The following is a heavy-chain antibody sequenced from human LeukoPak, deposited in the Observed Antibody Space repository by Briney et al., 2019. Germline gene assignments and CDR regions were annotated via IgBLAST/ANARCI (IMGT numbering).Heavy chain of an antibody. CDR1: GFIFNNYG. CDR2: MSGGGQHI. Sequence: GGSLRLSCAASGFIFNNYGMSWVRQAPGKGLEWVSVMSGGGQHIDYADSVKGRFIISRDNSKNTLDLQMNSLRVEDTAVYYCVQLSDDPVRRYCSSTSCYIDYRGQGTQVIVSS. D-gene: IGHD2-2*02. J-gene: IGHJ4*02. CDR3: VQLSDDPVRRYCSSTSCYIDY. V-gene: IGHV3-23*01.